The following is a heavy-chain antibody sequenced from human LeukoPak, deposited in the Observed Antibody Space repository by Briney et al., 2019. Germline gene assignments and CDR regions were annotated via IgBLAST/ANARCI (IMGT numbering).Heavy chain of an antibody. CDR1: GGSISSCY. J-gene: IGHJ3*02. CDR2: IYYSGST. V-gene: IGHV4-59*01. D-gene: IGHD3-22*01. Sequence: PSETLSLTCTVSGGSISSCYWSWIRQPPGKGLEWIGYIYYSGSTNYNPSLKSRVTISVDTSKNQFSLKLSSVTAADTAVYYCARDYSWYYYDSSRAFDIWGQGTMVTVSS. CDR3: ARDYSWYYYDSSRAFDI.